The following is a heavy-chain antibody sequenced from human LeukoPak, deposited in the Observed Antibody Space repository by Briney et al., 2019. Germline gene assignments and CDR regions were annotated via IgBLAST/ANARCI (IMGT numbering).Heavy chain of an antibody. CDR2: ISSSSGYI. CDR1: GFTFSSYS. J-gene: IGHJ4*02. D-gene: IGHD3-9*01. CDR3: ARGSTHYDVLTGYHYYFDY. Sequence: PGGSLRLSCAASGFTFSSYSMNWARQAPGKGLEWVSSISSSSGYIYYADSVKGRFTISRDNAKNSLFLQMNSLRAEDTAVYYCARGSTHYDVLTGYHYYFDYWGQGTLVTVSS. V-gene: IGHV3-21*01.